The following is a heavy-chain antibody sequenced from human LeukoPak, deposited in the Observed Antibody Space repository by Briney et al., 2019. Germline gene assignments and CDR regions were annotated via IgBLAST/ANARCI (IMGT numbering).Heavy chain of an antibody. CDR2: ISGSGGST. CDR1: GFTFSSYA. J-gene: IGHJ4*02. Sequence: GGSLRLSCAASGFTFSSYAMSWVRQAQGQGLEWVSAISGSGGSTYYADSVKGRFTISRDNSKNTLYLQMNSLRAEDTAVYYCANRGRIAAAGFDYWGQGTLVTVSS. D-gene: IGHD6-13*01. CDR3: ANRGRIAAAGFDY. V-gene: IGHV3-23*01.